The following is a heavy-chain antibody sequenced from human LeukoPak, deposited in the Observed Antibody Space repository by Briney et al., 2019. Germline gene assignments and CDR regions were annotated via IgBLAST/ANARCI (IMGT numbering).Heavy chain of an antibody. V-gene: IGHV4-39*07. CDR2: IYCSGST. Sequence: PSETLSLTCTVSGGSISSSSYYWGWIRQPPGKGLEWIGSIYCSGSTYYNPSLKSRVTISVDTSKNQFSLKLSSVTAADTAVYYCARDPIFPRITMVRGVLGGFDYWGQGTLVTVSS. CDR3: ARDPIFPRITMVRGVLGGFDY. D-gene: IGHD3-10*01. J-gene: IGHJ4*02. CDR1: GGSISSSSYY.